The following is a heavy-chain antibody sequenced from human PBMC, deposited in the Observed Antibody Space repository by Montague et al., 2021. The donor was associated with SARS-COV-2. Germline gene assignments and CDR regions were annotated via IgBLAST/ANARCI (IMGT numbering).Heavy chain of an antibody. J-gene: IGHJ6*02. V-gene: IGHV4-34*01. CDR1: GGSFSGYY. D-gene: IGHD4-17*01. Sequence: SETLSLTCAVYGGSFSGYYWNWIRQPPGKGLEWIGEINHSGSTNYNPSLKSRVTISVDTSKNQFSLKLSSVTAADTAVYYCARGITVTTFSYYSGMDVWGQGTTVTVSS. CDR3: ARGITVTTFSYYSGMDV. CDR2: INHSGST.